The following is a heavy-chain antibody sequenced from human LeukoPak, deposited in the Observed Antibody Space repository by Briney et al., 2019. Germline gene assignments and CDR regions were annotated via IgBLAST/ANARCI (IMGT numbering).Heavy chain of an antibody. CDR3: ARGRQRGYSYGYSY. J-gene: IGHJ4*02. Sequence: TSSETLSLTCTVSGGSISSYYWSWIRQPPGKGLEWIGYIYYSGSTNYNPSLKSRVTISVDTSKNQFSLKPSSVTAADTAVYYCARGRQRGYSYGYSYWGQGTLVTVSS. CDR2: IYYSGST. V-gene: IGHV4-59*01. CDR1: GGSISSYY. D-gene: IGHD5-18*01.